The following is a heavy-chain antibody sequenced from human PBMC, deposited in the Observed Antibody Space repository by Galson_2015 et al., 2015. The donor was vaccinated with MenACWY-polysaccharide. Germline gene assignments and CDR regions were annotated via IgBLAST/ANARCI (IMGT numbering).Heavy chain of an antibody. J-gene: IGHJ3*01. CDR3: ARDGGYLDAFDF. V-gene: IGHV3-48*03. D-gene: IGHD5-12*01. Sequence: SLRLSCAVSGFTSSSYEMNWVRQAPGKGLEWVSYISSSGSTIYYADSVKGRFTISRTNAKNSLSLQMNSLRAEDTAIYYCARDGGYLDAFDFWGQGTMVTVSS. CDR2: ISSSGSTI. CDR1: GFTSSSYE.